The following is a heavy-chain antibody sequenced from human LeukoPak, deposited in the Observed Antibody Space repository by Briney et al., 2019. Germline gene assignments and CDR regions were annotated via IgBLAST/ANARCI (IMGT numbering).Heavy chain of an antibody. Sequence: GGSLRLSCAASGFTFSSYSMNWVRQAPGKGLEWVSSISSSSSYICYADSVKGRFTTSRDNAKNSLYLQMNSLRAEDTAVYYCAGETRRDGYNPPDYWGQGTLVTVSS. D-gene: IGHD5-24*01. CDR3: AGETRRDGYNPPDY. J-gene: IGHJ4*02. CDR1: GFTFSSYS. CDR2: ISSSSSYI. V-gene: IGHV3-21*01.